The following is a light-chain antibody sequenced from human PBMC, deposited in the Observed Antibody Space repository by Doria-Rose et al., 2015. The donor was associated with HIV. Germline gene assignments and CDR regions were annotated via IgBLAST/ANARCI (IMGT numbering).Light chain of an antibody. Sequence: TQSPGTLSLSPGERATLSCRASQSFSSTYLAWYQQKSGQALSLLIYDGSTRATGIPDRFSASGSGTDFTLTINRLEPEDFALYYCHQYGTSWTFGQGTKVEI. CDR3: HQYGTSWT. CDR1: QSFSSTY. V-gene: IGKV3-20*01. J-gene: IGKJ1*01. CDR2: DGS.